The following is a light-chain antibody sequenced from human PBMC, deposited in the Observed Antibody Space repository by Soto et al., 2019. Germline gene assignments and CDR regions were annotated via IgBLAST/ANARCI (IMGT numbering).Light chain of an antibody. CDR2: GAS. CDR3: QQYGSSPPYT. CDR1: QSVSSSY. V-gene: IGKV3-20*01. Sequence: ESVLQQSPGTLSLSPGERATLSCRASQSVSSSYLAWYQQKPGQAPRHRIYGASSRATGIQDSFSGSVSGKDFTLTISRLEPEDFAVYYCQQYGSSPPYTFGPGTKVDIQ. J-gene: IGKJ3*01.